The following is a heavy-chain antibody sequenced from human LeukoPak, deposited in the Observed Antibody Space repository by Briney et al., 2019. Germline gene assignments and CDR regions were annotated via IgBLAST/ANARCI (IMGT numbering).Heavy chain of an antibody. V-gene: IGHV3-74*01. J-gene: IGHJ3*02. Sequence: GALRLSCAASGFTFSRYWMHWVRQAPGKGLVWVSRINSDGSSTSYADSVKGRFTISRDNAKNTLYLQMNSLRAEDTAVYYCARERCNWNYVYGAFDIWGQGTMVTVSS. CDR1: GFTFSRYW. CDR2: INSDGSST. D-gene: IGHD1-7*01. CDR3: ARERCNWNYVYGAFDI.